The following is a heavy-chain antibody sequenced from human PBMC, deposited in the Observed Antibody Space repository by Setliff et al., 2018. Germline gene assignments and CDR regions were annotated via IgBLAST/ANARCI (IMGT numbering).Heavy chain of an antibody. CDR1: GGSFSDSY. CDR2: INYLGNT. V-gene: IGHV4-34*01. CDR3: ARKRFYYYYYYMDV. Sequence: SETLSLTCAVYGGSFSDSYWSWIRQPPGKGLEWIGDINYLGNTNYNPSLKTRVTISVDTSKNQFSLKLSSVTAADTAVYYCARKRFYYYYYYMDVWGKGTTVTVSS. J-gene: IGHJ6*03.